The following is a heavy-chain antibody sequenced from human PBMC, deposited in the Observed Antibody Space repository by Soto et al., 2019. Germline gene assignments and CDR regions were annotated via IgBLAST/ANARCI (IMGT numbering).Heavy chain of an antibody. V-gene: IGHV1-2*04. D-gene: IGHD2-15*01. CDR3: ARGRRNCSGGSCYGYYYYGMDV. CDR2: INPNSGGT. Sequence: ASVKVSCKASGYTFTGYYMHWVRQAPGQGLEWMGWINPNSGGTNYAQKFQGWVTMTRDTSISTAYMELSRLRSDDTAVYYCARGRRNCSGGSCYGYYYYGMDVWGQGTTVTVSS. CDR1: GYTFTGYY. J-gene: IGHJ6*02.